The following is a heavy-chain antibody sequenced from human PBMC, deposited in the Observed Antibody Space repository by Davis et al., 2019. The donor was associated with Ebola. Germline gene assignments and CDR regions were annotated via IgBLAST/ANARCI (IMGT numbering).Heavy chain of an antibody. CDR2: INSGGGT. D-gene: IGHD6-13*01. CDR1: GFTVSSDF. CDR3: ARDSAAAAVDY. J-gene: IGHJ4*02. V-gene: IGHV3-66*02. Sequence: PSETLSLTCAASGFTVSSDFMGWVRQAPGKGLEWVSVINSGGGTFYADSVKGRFTISRDNSKNTLYLQMNSLRAEDTAVYYCARDSAAAAVDYWGQGTLVTVSS.